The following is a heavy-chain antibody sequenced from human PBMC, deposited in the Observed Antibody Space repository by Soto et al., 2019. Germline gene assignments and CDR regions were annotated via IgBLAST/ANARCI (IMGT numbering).Heavy chain of an antibody. CDR1: GGSISSGGYY. Sequence: QVQLQESGPGLVKPSQTLSLTCTVSGGSISSGGYYWSWIRQHPVKGLEWIGYIYYSGSTYYNPSLKSRVTISVDTSNNQFSLKLSSVTAAYTAVYYCVSRRSGAIGYYYGMDVWGQGTTVTVSS. V-gene: IGHV4-31*03. CDR2: IYYSGST. D-gene: IGHD3-10*01. J-gene: IGHJ6*02. CDR3: VSRRSGAIGYYYGMDV.